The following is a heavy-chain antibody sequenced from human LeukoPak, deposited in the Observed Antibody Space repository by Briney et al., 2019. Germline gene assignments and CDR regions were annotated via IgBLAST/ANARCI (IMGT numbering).Heavy chain of an antibody. D-gene: IGHD6-13*01. Sequence: PGGSLRLSCAASGFTFSSYGMHWVRQAPGKGLEWVAVISYDGSNKYYADSVKGRFTISRDNSKNTLYLQMNSLRAEDTAVYYCAKAEYSSSWSFQHWGQGTLVTVSS. J-gene: IGHJ1*01. CDR3: AKAEYSSSWSFQH. V-gene: IGHV3-30*18. CDR2: ISYDGSNK. CDR1: GFTFSSYG.